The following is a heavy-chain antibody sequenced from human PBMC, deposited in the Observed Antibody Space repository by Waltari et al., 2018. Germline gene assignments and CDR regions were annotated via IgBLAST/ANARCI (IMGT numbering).Heavy chain of an antibody. V-gene: IGHV4-34*01. Sequence: QVQLQQWGAGLLKPSETLSLTCGESGASFGGFYWSWIRQAPGKGLEWIGAITHTGDSNINPSLKIRLTISVDTSKRQFSLELTSVTPADTAVYYCGRAPATSWFGYSVYWGQGTVVTVSS. CDR3: GRAPATSWFGYSVY. CDR1: GASFGGFY. D-gene: IGHD2-2*01. CDR2: ITHTGDS. J-gene: IGHJ4*02.